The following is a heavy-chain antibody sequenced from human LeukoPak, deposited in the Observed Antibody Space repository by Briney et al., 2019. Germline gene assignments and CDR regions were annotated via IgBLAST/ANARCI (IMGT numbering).Heavy chain of an antibody. V-gene: IGHV4-39*07. CDR1: GGSISSSSYY. Sequence: SETLSLTCTVSGGSISSSSYYWGWIRQPPGKGLEWIGSIYYSGSTYYNPSLKSRVTISVDTSKNQFSLKLSSVTAADTAVYYCAREIDYGGNPVRFDPWGQGTLVTVSS. CDR3: AREIDYGGNPVRFDP. D-gene: IGHD4-23*01. J-gene: IGHJ5*02. CDR2: IYYSGST.